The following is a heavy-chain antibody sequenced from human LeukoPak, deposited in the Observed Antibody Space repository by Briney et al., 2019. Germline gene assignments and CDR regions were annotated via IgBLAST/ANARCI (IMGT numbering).Heavy chain of an antibody. CDR3: ARGLAASRNYYYYYYMDV. CDR2: IYTSGST. Sequence: SETLSLTCTVSGGSISSGSYYWSWLRQPAGKGLEGIGRIYTSGSTNYNPSLKSRVTISVDTSKNQFSLKLSSVTAADTAVYYCARGLAASRNYYYYYYMDVWGKGTTVTVSS. V-gene: IGHV4-61*02. J-gene: IGHJ6*03. D-gene: IGHD1-14*01. CDR1: GGSISSGSYY.